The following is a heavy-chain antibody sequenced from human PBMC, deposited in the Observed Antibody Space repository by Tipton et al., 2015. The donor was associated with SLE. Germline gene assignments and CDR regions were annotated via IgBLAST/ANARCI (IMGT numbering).Heavy chain of an antibody. CDR3: ARKIYDYVWGRLDAFDI. CDR1: GFTFSSYS. V-gene: IGHV3-21*01. J-gene: IGHJ3*02. CDR2: ISSTSNYI. D-gene: IGHD3-16*01. Sequence: GSLRLSCAASGFTFSSYSMNWVRQAPGKGLEWVSSISSTSNYIYYADSVKGRFTISRDNAKNSLYLQMNSLRAEDTAVYYCARKIYDYVWGRLDAFDIWGQGTMVTVSS.